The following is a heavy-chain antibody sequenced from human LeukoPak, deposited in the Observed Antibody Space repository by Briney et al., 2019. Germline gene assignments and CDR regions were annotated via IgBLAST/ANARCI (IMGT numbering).Heavy chain of an antibody. Sequence: GESLTISCKGSGYSFTSYWIGWVRQMPGKGLEWMGIIYPGDSNTRYSPSFQGQVTISADTSITTAHLQWSRLKASDTAMYYCASTSRLGSNDAFDIWGRGTMVTVSS. CDR2: IYPGDSNT. V-gene: IGHV5-51*01. CDR3: ASTSRLGSNDAFDI. D-gene: IGHD7-27*01. J-gene: IGHJ3*02. CDR1: GYSFTSYW.